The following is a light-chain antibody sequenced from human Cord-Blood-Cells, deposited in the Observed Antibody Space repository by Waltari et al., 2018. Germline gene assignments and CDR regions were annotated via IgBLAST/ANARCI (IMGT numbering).Light chain of an antibody. CDR1: SSDVGGYNY. CDR3: SSYTSSSTVV. J-gene: IGLJ2*01. V-gene: IGLV2-14*01. CDR2: DVS. Sequence: QSALTQPASVSGSPGQSITISCTGTSSDVGGYNYATWYQQPPGKAPKLMIYDVSNLPSGVSNRFAGSKYGNTASLTISGLQAEDEADYYCSSYTSSSTVVFGGGTKLTVL.